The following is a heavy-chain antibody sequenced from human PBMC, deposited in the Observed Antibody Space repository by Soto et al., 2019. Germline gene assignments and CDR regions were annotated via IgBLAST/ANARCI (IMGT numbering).Heavy chain of an antibody. CDR2: IVVGSGNT. V-gene: IGHV1-58*02. CDR3: AADPGTTGSPDFYYFDY. D-gene: IGHD1-7*01. J-gene: IGHJ4*02. Sequence: SVKVSCKASGSTFTSSAMQWVRQARGQRLEWIGWIVVGSGNTNYAQKFQERVTITRDMSTSTAYMELSSLRSEDTAVYYCAADPGTTGSPDFYYFDYWGQGTLVTVSS. CDR1: GSTFTSSA.